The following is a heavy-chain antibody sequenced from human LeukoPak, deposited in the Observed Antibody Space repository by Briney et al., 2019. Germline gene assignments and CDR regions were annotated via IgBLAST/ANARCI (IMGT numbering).Heavy chain of an antibody. V-gene: IGHV1-69*05. CDR3: ASRRGYCSSTSCRTKYNWFDP. Sequence: SVKVSCKASGGTFSSYAISWVRRAPGQGLEWMGGIIPIFGTANYAQKFQGRVTVTTDESTSTAYMELSSLRSEDTAVYYCASRRGYCSSTSCRTKYNWFDPWGQGTLVTVSS. CDR1: GGTFSSYA. D-gene: IGHD2-2*01. J-gene: IGHJ5*02. CDR2: IIPIFGTA.